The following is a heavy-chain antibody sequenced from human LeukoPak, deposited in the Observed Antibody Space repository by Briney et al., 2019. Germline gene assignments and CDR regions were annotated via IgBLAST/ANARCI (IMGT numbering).Heavy chain of an antibody. CDR1: GFDFSSYA. D-gene: IGHD4-17*01. CDR3: GRDPNGNYVGAFDF. V-gene: IGHV3-23*01. J-gene: IGHJ3*01. Sequence: GGSLRLSCAASGFDFSSYAMTWVRQAPGKGLEWVSSIRGSGDGASYTDSVKCRFTVSRDNSKNTLYLQLTSLRADDTAIYYCGRDPNGNYVGAFDFWGQGTLVTVFS. CDR2: IRGSGDGA.